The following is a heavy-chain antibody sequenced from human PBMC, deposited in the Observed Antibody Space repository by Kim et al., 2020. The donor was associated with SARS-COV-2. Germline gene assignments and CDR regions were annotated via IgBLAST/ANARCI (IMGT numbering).Heavy chain of an antibody. D-gene: IGHD4-4*01. J-gene: IGHJ4*02. CDR3: AKDRGHDYSNYRSEVLYGYFDY. V-gene: IGHV3-30*18. CDR1: GFTFSSYG. CDR2: ISYDGSNK. Sequence: GGSLRLSCAASGFTFSSYGMHWVRQAPGKGLEWVAVISYDGSNKYYADSVKGRFTISRDNSKNTLYLQMNSLRAEDTAVYYCAKDRGHDYSNYRSEVLYGYFDYWGQGTLGTVSS.